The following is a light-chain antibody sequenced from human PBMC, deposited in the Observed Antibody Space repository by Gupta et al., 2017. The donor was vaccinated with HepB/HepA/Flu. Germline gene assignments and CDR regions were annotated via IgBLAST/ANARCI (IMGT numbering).Light chain of an antibody. CDR3: QQAHSFPVS. CDR2: SAS. Sequence: DIQMTQSPSSVSASVGDSVTITCRASQGISTWLAWYQQKPGSAPKLLIYSASTVQSGVPSSFSGSGYGTDFTLTISSLQPEDVATYYCQQAHSFPVSFGRGTKVEIK. CDR1: QGISTW. V-gene: IGKV1-12*01. J-gene: IGKJ4*01.